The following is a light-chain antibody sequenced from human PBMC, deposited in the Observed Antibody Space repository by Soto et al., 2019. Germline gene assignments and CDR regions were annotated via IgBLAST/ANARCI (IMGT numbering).Light chain of an antibody. CDR1: SSDVGGYNY. CDR3: SSYAGSNQYV. V-gene: IGLV2-8*01. J-gene: IGLJ1*01. Sequence: LTQPHSASGSPGQSVTISCTGTSSDVGGYNYVSWYQQHPGKAPKLMIYEVSKRPSGVPDRFSGSKSGNTASLTVSGLQAEDEADYYCSSYAGSNQYVFGTGTKVTVL. CDR2: EVS.